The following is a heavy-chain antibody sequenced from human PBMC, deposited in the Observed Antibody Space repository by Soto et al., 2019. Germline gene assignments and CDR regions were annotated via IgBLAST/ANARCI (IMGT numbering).Heavy chain of an antibody. D-gene: IGHD2-2*01. CDR3: AKTPPAAFSYYYYGMDV. J-gene: IGHJ6*02. V-gene: IGHV3-23*01. Sequence: EVQLLESGGGLVQPGGSLRLSCAASGFTFSSYAMSWVRQAPGKGLEWVSAISGSGGSTYYADSVKGRFTISRDNSKNTLYLQMNSLRAEDTAVYYCAKTPPAAFSYYYYGMDVWGQGTTVTVSS. CDR2: ISGSGGST. CDR1: GFTFSSYA.